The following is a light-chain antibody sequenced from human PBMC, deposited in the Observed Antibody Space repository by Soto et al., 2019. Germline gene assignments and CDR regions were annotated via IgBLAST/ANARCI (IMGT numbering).Light chain of an antibody. Sequence: EIVLTQSQATLSLSPGERATLSCGASQSVNSYLAWYQQKPAQAPRLLIYGASKRATGIPARFSGSGSETDFTLTISSLEPEDFAVYYCQQRSNWPPYTFGQGTKLEIK. J-gene: IGKJ2*01. CDR3: QQRSNWPPYT. V-gene: IGKV3-11*01. CDR1: QSVNSY. CDR2: GAS.